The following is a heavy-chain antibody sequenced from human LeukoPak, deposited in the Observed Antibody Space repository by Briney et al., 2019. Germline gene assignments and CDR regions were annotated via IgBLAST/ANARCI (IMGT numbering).Heavy chain of an antibody. CDR1: GASVSSGSYY. CDR3: ARGSGGLVDY. D-gene: IGHD6-25*01. Sequence: PSETLSLTCTVSGASVSSGSYYWSWIRQPPGKGLEWIGYIYYSGSTYYNPSLKSRVTISVDTSKNQFSLKLSSVTAADTAVYYCARGSGGLVDYWGQGTLVTVSS. J-gene: IGHJ4*02. V-gene: IGHV4-61*01. CDR2: IYYSGST.